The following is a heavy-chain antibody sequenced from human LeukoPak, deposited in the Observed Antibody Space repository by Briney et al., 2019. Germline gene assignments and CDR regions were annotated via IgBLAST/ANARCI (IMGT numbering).Heavy chain of an antibody. J-gene: IGHJ4*02. D-gene: IGHD1-26*01. V-gene: IGHV3-30*18. Sequence: GRSLRLSCAASGFTFSSYGMHWVRQAPGKGLEWVAVISYDGSNKYYADSVKGRFTISRDNSKNTLYLQMSSLRAEDTAVYYCAKGMGAPYYFDYWGQGTLVTVSS. CDR1: GFTFSSYG. CDR3: AKGMGAPYYFDY. CDR2: ISYDGSNK.